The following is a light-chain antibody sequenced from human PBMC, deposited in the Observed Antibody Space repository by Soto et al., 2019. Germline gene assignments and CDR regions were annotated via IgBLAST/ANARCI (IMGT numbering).Light chain of an antibody. CDR1: QSVSSY. CDR2: DAS. CDR3: QQRSNWPGT. J-gene: IGKJ3*01. V-gene: IGKV3-11*01. Sequence: EIVLTQSPATLSLSPGERATLSCRASQSVSSYLAWYQQKPGQAPRLLIYDASNRATVIPARFSGSGSGTDFTLTIRGLEPDDFAVYYCQQRSNWPGTFGPGTKVDIK.